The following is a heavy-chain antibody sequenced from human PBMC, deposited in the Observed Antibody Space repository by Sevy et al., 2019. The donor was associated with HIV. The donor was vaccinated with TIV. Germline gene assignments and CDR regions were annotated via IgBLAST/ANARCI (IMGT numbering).Heavy chain of an antibody. D-gene: IGHD3-10*01. CDR1: GGTFSSYA. J-gene: IGHJ5*02. CDR2: IIPIFGTA. CDR3: ARGYYGSGSLEDWFDP. V-gene: IGHV1-69*13. Sequence: ASVKVSCKASGGTFSSYAISWVRQAPGQGLEWMGGIIPIFGTANYAQTFQGRVTITADESTSTAYMELSSLRSEDTAVYYCARGYYGSGSLEDWFDPWGQGTLVTVSS.